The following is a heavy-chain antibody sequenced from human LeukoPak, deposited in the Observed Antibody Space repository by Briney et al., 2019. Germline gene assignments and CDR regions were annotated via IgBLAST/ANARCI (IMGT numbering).Heavy chain of an antibody. CDR3: AKAFGTNGYFQLPIDF. J-gene: IGHJ4*02. V-gene: IGHV3-23*01. CDR2: ITGSGGNT. Sequence: GGSLRLSCAASGFTFSNYAMNWVRQTPGKGLEWVSSITGSGGNTYYADSVKGRFTISRDNSRNTLYLQLNDLRAEDTAIYYCAKAFGTNGYFQLPIDFWGQGTLVTVSS. CDR1: GFTFSNYA. D-gene: IGHD2-8*01.